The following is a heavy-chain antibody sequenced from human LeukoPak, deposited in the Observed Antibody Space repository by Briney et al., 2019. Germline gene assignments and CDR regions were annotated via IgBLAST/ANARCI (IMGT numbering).Heavy chain of an antibody. CDR1: GGSISSSSYY. Sequence: PSETLSLTCTVSGGSISSSSYYWGWIRQPPGKGLEWIGSIYYSGSTYYNPSLKSRVTISVDTSKNQFPLKLSSVTAADTAVYYCARDQSQRWLQWYYFDYWGQGTLVTVSS. D-gene: IGHD5-24*01. V-gene: IGHV4-39*06. CDR3: ARDQSQRWLQWYYFDY. CDR2: IYYSGST. J-gene: IGHJ4*02.